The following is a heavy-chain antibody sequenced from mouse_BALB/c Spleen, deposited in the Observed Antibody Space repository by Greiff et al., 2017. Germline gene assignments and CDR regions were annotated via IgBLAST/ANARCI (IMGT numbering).Heavy chain of an antibody. CDR2: IDPANGNT. J-gene: IGHJ4*01. Sequence: VQLQQSGAELVKPGASVKLSCTASGFNIKDTYMHWVKQRPEQGLEWIGRIDPANGNTKYDPKFQGKATITADTSSNTAYLQLSSLTSEDTAVYYCARYGNYVDYYAMDYWGQGTSVTVSS. D-gene: IGHD2-1*01. CDR3: ARYGNYVDYYAMDY. CDR1: GFNIKDTY. V-gene: IGHV14-3*02.